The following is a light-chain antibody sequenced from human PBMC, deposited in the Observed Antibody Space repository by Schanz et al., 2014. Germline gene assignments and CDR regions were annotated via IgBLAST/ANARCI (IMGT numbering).Light chain of an antibody. J-gene: IGLJ2*01. CDR1: SSDIGGYNF. V-gene: IGLV2-23*02. CDR2: EVS. CDR3: SSYAGSSTVV. Sequence: QSALTQPASVSGSPGQSITISCTGTSSDIGGYNFVSWYQQHPGKAPKLMIYEVSKRPSGVSNRFSGSKSANTASLTISGLQAEDEAHYYCSSYAGSSTVVFGGGTKLTVL.